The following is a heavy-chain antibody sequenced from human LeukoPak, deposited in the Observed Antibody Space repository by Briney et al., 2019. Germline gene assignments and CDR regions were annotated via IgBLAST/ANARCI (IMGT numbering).Heavy chain of an antibody. CDR2: ISGSGGNT. Sequence: GGSLRLSCAASGFTFSTYAMSWVRQAPGKGLEWVSGISGSGGNTYYADSVKGRFTISRDDAKNSLYVQMNSLRDEDTAVYYCARVGYSGWNLEYWGQGTLVTVSS. J-gene: IGHJ4*02. CDR3: ARVGYSGWNLEY. V-gene: IGHV3-23*01. CDR1: GFTFSTYA. D-gene: IGHD5-12*01.